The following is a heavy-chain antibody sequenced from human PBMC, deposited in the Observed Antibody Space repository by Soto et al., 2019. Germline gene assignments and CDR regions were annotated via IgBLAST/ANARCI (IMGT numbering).Heavy chain of an antibody. CDR1: GFIFNRYG. CDR2: IWYDGSNK. CDR3: ARGPGRPPLRNYGMDV. J-gene: IGHJ6*02. Sequence: HPGGSLRLSCAASGFIFNRYGMHWVRQVPGKGLEWVADIWYDGSNKNYADSVKGRFTISRDNSKNTLSLQVNSLRAEDTAVYYCARGPGRPPLRNYGMDVWGQGTTVTVSS. V-gene: IGHV3-33*01.